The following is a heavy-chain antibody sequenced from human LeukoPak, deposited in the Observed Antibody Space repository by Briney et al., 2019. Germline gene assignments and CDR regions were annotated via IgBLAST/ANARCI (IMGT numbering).Heavy chain of an antibody. CDR2: IIPILGIA. V-gene: IGHV1-69*04. Sequence: GASVKVSCKASGGTFSSYAISWVRRAPGQGLECMGRIIPILGIANYAQKFQGRVTITADKSTSTAYMELSSLRSEDTAVYYCARDRTAAGPAELAFDIWGQGTMVTVSS. D-gene: IGHD6-13*01. CDR3: ARDRTAAGPAELAFDI. J-gene: IGHJ3*02. CDR1: GGTFSSYA.